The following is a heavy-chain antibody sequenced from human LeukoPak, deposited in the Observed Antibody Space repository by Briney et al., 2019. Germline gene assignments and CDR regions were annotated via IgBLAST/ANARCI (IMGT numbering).Heavy chain of an antibody. CDR3: ARDRYYDFWRGQNWFDP. J-gene: IGHJ5*02. V-gene: IGHV3-7*01. CDR1: GFTFSSYW. CDR2: IKQDGSEK. Sequence: QPGGSLRLSCAASGFTFSSYWMSWVRQAPGKGLEWVANIKQDGSEKYYVDSVKGRFTISRDNAKNSLYLQMNSLRAEDTAVYYCARDRYYDFWRGQNWFDPWGQGTLVTVSS. D-gene: IGHD3-3*01.